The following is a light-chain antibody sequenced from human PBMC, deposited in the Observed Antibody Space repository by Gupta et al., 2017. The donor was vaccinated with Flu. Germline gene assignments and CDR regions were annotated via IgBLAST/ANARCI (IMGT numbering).Light chain of an antibody. Sequence: EIALPQSPGTLSLSPGERATLSCRAGQSVSNSYLAWYQQKPGQAPRLLIYGASSRATGIPDRFSGSGSGTDFTLTISRLEPEDFAVYYCQHYGSSPQTFGQGTKVEVK. CDR3: QHYGSSPQT. CDR1: QSVSNSY. V-gene: IGKV3-20*01. J-gene: IGKJ1*01. CDR2: GAS.